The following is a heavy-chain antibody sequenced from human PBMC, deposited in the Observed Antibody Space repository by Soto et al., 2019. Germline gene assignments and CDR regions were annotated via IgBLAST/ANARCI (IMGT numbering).Heavy chain of an antibody. CDR3: ARVPYGDYGGHYYYYGMDV. V-gene: IGHV3-30-3*01. CDR2: ISYDGSNK. Sequence: QVQLVESGGGVVQPGRSLRLSCAASGFTFSSYAMHWVRQAPGKGLEWVAVISYDGSNKYYADPVKGRFTISRDNSKNPLYLHMNSLRAEDTAVYYCARVPYGDYGGHYYYYGMDVWGQGTTVTVSS. J-gene: IGHJ6*02. CDR1: GFTFSSYA. D-gene: IGHD4-17*01.